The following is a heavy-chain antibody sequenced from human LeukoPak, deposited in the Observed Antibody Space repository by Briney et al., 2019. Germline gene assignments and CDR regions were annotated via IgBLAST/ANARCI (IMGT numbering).Heavy chain of an antibody. CDR2: IIPIFGTA. CDR3: ASLTYYDFWSGYYTWNYFDY. Sequence: SVKVSCKASGGTFSSYAISWVRQAPGQGLEWMGGIIPIFGTANYAQKFQGRVTITADESTSTAYMELGSLRSEAAAVYYCASLTYYDFWSGYYTWNYFDYWGQGTLVTVPS. V-gene: IGHV1-69*13. CDR1: GGTFSSYA. D-gene: IGHD3-3*01. J-gene: IGHJ4*02.